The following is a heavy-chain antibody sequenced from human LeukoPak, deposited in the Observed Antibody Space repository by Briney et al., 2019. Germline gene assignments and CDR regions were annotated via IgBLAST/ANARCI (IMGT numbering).Heavy chain of an antibody. CDR1: GFTFSSYA. CDR2: ISGSGGST. Sequence: GGSLRLSCAASGFTFSSYAMSRVRQAPGKGLEWVSAISGSGGSTYYADSVKGRFTISRDNSKNTLYLQMNSLRAEDTAVYYCAKTGRGYYDSSGYYYDYWGQGTLVTVSS. J-gene: IGHJ4*02. V-gene: IGHV3-23*01. D-gene: IGHD3-22*01. CDR3: AKTGRGYYDSSGYYYDY.